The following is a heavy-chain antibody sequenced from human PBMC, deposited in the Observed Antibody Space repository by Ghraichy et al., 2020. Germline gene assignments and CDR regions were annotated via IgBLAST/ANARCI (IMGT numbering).Heavy chain of an antibody. CDR2: ISASSGTT. D-gene: IGHD3-10*01. V-gene: IGHV1-18*01. Sequence: ASVKVSCKASGYTFTFYVISWVRQAPGQGLEWIGWISASSGTTNYAQKFQGRVTMTTETSTTTAYMELTSLTSDDTAVYFCAREPRASSRFDPWGQGTLVTVSS. CDR1: GYTFTFYV. CDR3: AREPRASSRFDP. J-gene: IGHJ5*02.